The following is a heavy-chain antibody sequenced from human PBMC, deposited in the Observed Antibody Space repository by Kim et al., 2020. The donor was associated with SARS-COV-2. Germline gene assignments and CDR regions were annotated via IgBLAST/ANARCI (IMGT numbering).Heavy chain of an antibody. Sequence: ADSWKGRFTISRDNPKNTLYLQMNSLRAEDTAVYYCAKAAIVVVITTFDYWGQGTLVTVSS. J-gene: IGHJ4*02. V-gene: IGHV3-23*01. D-gene: IGHD3-22*01. CDR3: AKAAIVVVITTFDY.